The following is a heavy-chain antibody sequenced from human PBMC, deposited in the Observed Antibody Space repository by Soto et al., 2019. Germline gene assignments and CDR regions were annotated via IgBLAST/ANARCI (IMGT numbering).Heavy chain of an antibody. Sequence: PSETLSLTCTVSGGSISSGDYYWSWIRQPPGKGLEWIGYIYYSGSTYYNPSLKSRVTISVDTSKNQFSLKLSSVTAADTAVYYCARVFYCSGGSCYSVYYFDYWGQGTLVTVSS. J-gene: IGHJ4*02. V-gene: IGHV4-30-4*01. CDR3: ARVFYCSGGSCYSVYYFDY. CDR1: GGSISSGDYY. CDR2: IYYSGST. D-gene: IGHD2-15*01.